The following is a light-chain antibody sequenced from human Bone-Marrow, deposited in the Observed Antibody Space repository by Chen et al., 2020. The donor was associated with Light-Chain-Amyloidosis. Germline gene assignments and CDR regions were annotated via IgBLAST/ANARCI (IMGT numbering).Light chain of an antibody. Sequence: DLVMTQPPDSLAVSLGERATINCKSSQSVLYSSNNKNYLAWYQQKPGQPPKLLISWASTRESGVPDRFTGSGSGTDFTLTIRSLQAEDVAVYYCQQYYSAPFTFGPGTKVNIK. CDR3: QQYYSAPFT. J-gene: IGKJ3*01. CDR1: QSVLYSSNNKNY. CDR2: WAS. V-gene: IGKV4-1*01.